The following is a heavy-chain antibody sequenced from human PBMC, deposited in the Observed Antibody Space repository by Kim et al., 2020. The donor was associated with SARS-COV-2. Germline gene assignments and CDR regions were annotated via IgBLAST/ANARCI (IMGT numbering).Heavy chain of an antibody. D-gene: IGHD6-19*01. V-gene: IGHV1-69*13. CDR1: GGTFSNYA. CDR3: GGAGNFASWFDP. Sequence: SVKVSCKASGGTFSNYAISWVRQAPGQGLEWMGGIIPIFGTTKYAQTSQGRVTITADESTSTAYMELSSLRYADTAVCYCGGAGNFASWFDPWGNETMVTVS. CDR2: IIPIFGTT. J-gene: IGHJ5*02.